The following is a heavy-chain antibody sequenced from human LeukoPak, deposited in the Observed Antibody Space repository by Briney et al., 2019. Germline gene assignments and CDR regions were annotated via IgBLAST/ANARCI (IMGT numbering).Heavy chain of an antibody. CDR3: ARGYYDSSGYYSPDTFFDY. D-gene: IGHD3-22*01. CDR2: IYHSGST. V-gene: IGHV4-38-2*02. Sequence: SETLSLTCTVSGYSISSGYYWGWIRQPPGKGLEWIGSIYHSGSTYYNPSLKSRVTISVDTSKNQFSLKLSSVTAADTAVYYCARGYYDSSGYYSPDTFFDYWGQGTLVTVSS. CDR1: GYSISSGYY. J-gene: IGHJ4*02.